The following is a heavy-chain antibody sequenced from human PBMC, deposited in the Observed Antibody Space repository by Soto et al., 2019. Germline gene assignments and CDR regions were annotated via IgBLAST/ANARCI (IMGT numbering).Heavy chain of an antibody. Sequence: QVQLQESGPGLVKPSETLSLTCTVSGGSVSSGSYYWSWIRQPPGKGLEWIGYIYYSGSTNYNPYLKSRVTISVDTSKNQCSLKLSSVTAADTAVYYCARYSSSWYPSNYWGQGTLVTVSS. CDR1: GGSVSSGSYY. CDR3: ARYSSSWYPSNY. D-gene: IGHD6-13*01. CDR2: IYYSGST. J-gene: IGHJ4*02. V-gene: IGHV4-61*01.